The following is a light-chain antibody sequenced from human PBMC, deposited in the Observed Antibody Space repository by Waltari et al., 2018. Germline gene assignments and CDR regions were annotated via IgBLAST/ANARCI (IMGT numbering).Light chain of an antibody. CDR1: QSVSSSY. CDR3: QQYGSSPPVYT. CDR2: GAS. V-gene: IGKV3-20*01. Sequence: IVLTLSPGTLSLSPGARAPLSCRASQSVSSSYLAWYQQKPGQAPRLLIYGASSRATGIPDRFSGSGSGTDFTLTISRLEPEDFAVYYCQQYGSSPPVYTFGQGTKLEIK. J-gene: IGKJ2*01.